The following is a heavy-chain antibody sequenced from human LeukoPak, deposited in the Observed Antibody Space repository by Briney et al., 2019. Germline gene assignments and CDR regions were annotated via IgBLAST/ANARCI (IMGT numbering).Heavy chain of an antibody. V-gene: IGHV4-59*08. J-gene: IGHJ4*02. Sequence: SETLSLTCTVSGYSISSGYYWSWIRQPPGKGLEWIGYIYYSGSTNYNPSLKSRVTISVDTSKNQFSLKLSSVTAADTAVYYCARLDGYRYYSDYWGQGTLVTVSS. D-gene: IGHD5-24*01. CDR2: IYYSGST. CDR1: GYSISSGYY. CDR3: ARLDGYRYYSDY.